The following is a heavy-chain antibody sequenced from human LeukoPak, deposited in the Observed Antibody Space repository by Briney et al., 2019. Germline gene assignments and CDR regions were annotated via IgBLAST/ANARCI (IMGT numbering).Heavy chain of an antibody. CDR1: GGSISSSSYY. J-gene: IGHJ3*02. D-gene: IGHD1-14*01. V-gene: IGHV4-39*07. Sequence: SGTLSLTCTVSGGSISSSSYYWGWIRQPPGKGLEWIGSIYYSGSTYYNPSLKSRVTISVDTSKNQFSLKLSSVTAADTAVYYCARGRRRDAFDIWGQGTMVTVSS. CDR2: IYYSGST. CDR3: ARGRRRDAFDI.